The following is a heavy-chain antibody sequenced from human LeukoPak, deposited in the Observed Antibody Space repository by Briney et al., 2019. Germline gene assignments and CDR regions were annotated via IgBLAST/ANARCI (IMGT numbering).Heavy chain of an antibody. Sequence: ASVKVSCKASGYTFTAYYLHWVRQAPGQGLEWMGWINPNTADTNYAQNFRGRVTMTRDTSISTAYMELSRLRSDDTAVYYCAREGGGSYFDYWGQGTLVTVSS. V-gene: IGHV1-2*02. CDR2: INPNTADT. CDR3: AREGGGSYFDY. J-gene: IGHJ4*02. D-gene: IGHD1-26*01. CDR1: GYTFTAYY.